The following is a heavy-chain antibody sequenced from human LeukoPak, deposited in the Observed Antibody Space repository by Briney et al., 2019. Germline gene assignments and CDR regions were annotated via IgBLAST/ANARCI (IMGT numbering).Heavy chain of an antibody. CDR3: ARDRFGYYYDSSGYPVDRRAFDI. CDR1: GFTFSSYW. V-gene: IGHV3-7*01. CDR2: IKQDGSEK. Sequence: GGSLRLSCAASGFTFSSYWMSWVRQAPGKGLEWVANIKQDGSEKYYVDSVKGRFTTSRDNAKNSLYLQMNSLRAEDTAVYYCARDRFGYYYDSSGYPVDRRAFDIWGQGTMVTVSS. D-gene: IGHD3-22*01. J-gene: IGHJ3*02.